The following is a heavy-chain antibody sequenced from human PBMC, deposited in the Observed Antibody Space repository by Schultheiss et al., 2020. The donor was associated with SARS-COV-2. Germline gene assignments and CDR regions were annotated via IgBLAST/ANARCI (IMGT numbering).Heavy chain of an antibody. CDR3: ARGEIAVAGSYYYYSMDV. D-gene: IGHD6-19*01. Sequence: GASLMISCAASGFTFSSYAMHWVRQAPGKGLEWVAVIWYDGSNKYYADSVKGRFTISRDNSKNTLYLQMNSLRAEDTAVYYCARGEIAVAGSYYYYSMDVWGQGTTVTVSS. CDR1: GFTFSSYA. CDR2: IWYDGSNK. V-gene: IGHV3-30*07. J-gene: IGHJ6*02.